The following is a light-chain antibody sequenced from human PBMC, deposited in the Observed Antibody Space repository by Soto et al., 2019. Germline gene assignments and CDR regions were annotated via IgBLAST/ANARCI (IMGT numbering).Light chain of an antibody. CDR1: QSIGVW. CDR3: QQCDISSGT. Sequence: DIQITQSPSTLSSSVGDRVTITCRASQSIGVWLAWYQQKPGRAPKLLIYDASTLQRGVPSRFSGSGSGTEFTLNISSLQPEDFATYYCQQCDISSGTFGQGTKVDIK. V-gene: IGKV1-5*01. CDR2: DAS. J-gene: IGKJ1*01.